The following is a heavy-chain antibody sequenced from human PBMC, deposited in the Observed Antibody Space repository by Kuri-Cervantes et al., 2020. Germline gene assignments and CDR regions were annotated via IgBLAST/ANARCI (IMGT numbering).Heavy chain of an antibody. V-gene: IGHV1-18*01. CDR2: ISPVSGRT. Sequence: ASVKVSCKASGYTFTNYGISWVRQAPGLGLECMGYISPVSGRTYYAQKFQGRVTMTRDTSTATAYMELSGLTAEDAAVYYCLRDVYGARDFWGQGTLVTVSS. CDR3: LRDVYGARDF. J-gene: IGHJ4*02. CDR1: GYTFTNYG. D-gene: IGHD4-17*01.